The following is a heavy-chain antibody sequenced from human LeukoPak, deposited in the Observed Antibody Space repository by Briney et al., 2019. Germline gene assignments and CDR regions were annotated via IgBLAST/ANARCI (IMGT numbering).Heavy chain of an antibody. V-gene: IGHV3-7*01. J-gene: IGHJ4*02. D-gene: IGHD4-23*01. Sequence: GGSLRLSCAASGFTFSSYWMSWVRQAPGKGLEWVANIKQDGSERYHVDSVKGRFTISRDNAKNSLYLQMNSLRAEDTAMYYCAGQTTVITPPDFWGQGTLVTVSS. CDR1: GFTFSSYW. CDR3: AGQTTVITPPDF. CDR2: IKQDGSER.